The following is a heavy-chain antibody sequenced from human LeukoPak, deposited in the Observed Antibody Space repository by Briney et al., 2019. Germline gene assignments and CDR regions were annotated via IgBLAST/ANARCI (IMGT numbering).Heavy chain of an antibody. CDR3: SRAYYYDSTSYYKDVFDI. Sequence: GGSLRLSCAASGFTVSSNYMSWVRQAPGKGLEWVSVIDRDDSIYYADSVKGRFTISRDNAKNSLYLQMNSLRAEDTAVYYCSRAYYYDSTSYYKDVFDIWGQGTMVTVSS. V-gene: IGHV3-53*01. D-gene: IGHD3-10*01. J-gene: IGHJ3*02. CDR2: IDRDDSI. CDR1: GFTVSSNY.